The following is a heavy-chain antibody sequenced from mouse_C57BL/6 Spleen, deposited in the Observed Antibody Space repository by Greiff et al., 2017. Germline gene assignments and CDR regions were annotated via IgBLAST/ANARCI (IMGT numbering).Heavy chain of an antibody. V-gene: IGHV1-80*01. CDR3: ARTKWYSDYYAMDY. J-gene: IGHJ4*01. D-gene: IGHD1-3*01. CDR2: IYPGDGDT. Sequence: QVQLKQSGAELVKPGASVKISCKASGYAFSSYWMNWVKQRPGKGLEWIGQIYPGDGDTNYNGKFKGKATLTADKSSSTAYMQLSSLTSEDSAVYFCARTKWYSDYYAMDYWGQGTSVTVSS. CDR1: GYAFSSYW.